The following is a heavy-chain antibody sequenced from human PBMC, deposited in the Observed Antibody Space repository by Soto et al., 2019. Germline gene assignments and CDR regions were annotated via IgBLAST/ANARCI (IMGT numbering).Heavy chain of an antibody. D-gene: IGHD3-16*01. V-gene: IGHV1-18*01. CDR1: GYTFTNFG. J-gene: IGHJ4*02. CDR2: ISAYNGNT. CDR3: ARGGNPIDY. Sequence: QVQLVQSGAEVKKPGASVKVSCKASGYTFTNFGISWVRQAPGQGLEWMGWISAYNGNTNYAQNFQGRVTMTTDTSTSTAYIELRRLRSDDKAVYYCARGGNPIDYWGQGTLVTVSS.